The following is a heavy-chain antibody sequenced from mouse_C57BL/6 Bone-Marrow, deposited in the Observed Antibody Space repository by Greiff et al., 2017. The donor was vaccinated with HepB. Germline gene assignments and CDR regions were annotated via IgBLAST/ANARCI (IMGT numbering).Heavy chain of an antibody. D-gene: IGHD2-5*01. J-gene: IGHJ3*01. CDR2: IDPESGGT. Sequence: EVMLVESGAELVRPGASVKLSCTASGFNIKDDYMHWVKQRPEQGLEWIGWIDPESGGTEYASKFQGKATITADTSSNTAYLQLSSLTSEDTAVYYCTTDSHYAFAYWGQGTLVTVSA. CDR3: TTDSHYAFAY. CDR1: GFNIKDDY. V-gene: IGHV14-4*01.